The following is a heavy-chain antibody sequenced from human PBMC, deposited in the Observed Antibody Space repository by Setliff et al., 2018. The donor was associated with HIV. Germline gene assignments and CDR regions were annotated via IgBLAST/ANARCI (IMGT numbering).Heavy chain of an antibody. CDR3: ARVLLITNAVYGVVSNRFDP. J-gene: IGHJ5*02. CDR2: ISPDGNKK. V-gene: IGHV3-7*03. CDR1: GFTFGNFW. Sequence: GSLRLSCAASGFTFGNFWMHWVRQAPGKGLEWVANISPDGNKKSYVASVKGRFTTSRDNAKSSLYLQMNSLRAEDTAVYFCARVLLITNAVYGVVSNRFDPWGRGSQVTVSS. D-gene: IGHD3-3*01.